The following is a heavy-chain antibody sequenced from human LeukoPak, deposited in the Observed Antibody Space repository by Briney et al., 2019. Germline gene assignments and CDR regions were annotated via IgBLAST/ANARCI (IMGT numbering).Heavy chain of an antibody. V-gene: IGHV3-21*05. CDR3: ARVARYGDYIGGSDY. CDR2: VTSSGGHM. Sequence: GGSLRLSCAASGFIFSSYWMSWVRQAPGKGLEWVSYVTSSGGHMYYADSAKGRFTISRDNAKNSLDLQMNSLRAEDTAVYYCARVARYGDYIGGSDYWGQGALVTVSS. J-gene: IGHJ4*02. D-gene: IGHD4-17*01. CDR1: GFIFSSYW.